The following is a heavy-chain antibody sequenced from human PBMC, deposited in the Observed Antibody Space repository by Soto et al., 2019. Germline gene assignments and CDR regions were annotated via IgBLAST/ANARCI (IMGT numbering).Heavy chain of an antibody. D-gene: IGHD3-16*01. CDR3: ARVRLGDYYYYGMDV. V-gene: IGHV4-39*02. J-gene: IGHJ6*02. Sequence: ASETLSLTCTVSSASISSISYTWGWIRQPPGKGLEWIGSIYYSGSTNYNPSLKSRVTMSVDTSKNQFSLKLSSVTAADTAVYYCARVRLGDYYYYGMDVWGQGTTVTVSS. CDR2: IYYSGST. CDR1: SASISSISYT.